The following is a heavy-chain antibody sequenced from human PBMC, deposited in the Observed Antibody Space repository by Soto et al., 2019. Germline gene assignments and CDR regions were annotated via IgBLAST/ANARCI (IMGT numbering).Heavy chain of an antibody. CDR3: ARNRGYSGYDYDS. J-gene: IGHJ5*01. CDR2: ISRSSSYI. D-gene: IGHD5-12*01. Sequence: GGSLRLSCAASGFTFSSYSMNWVRQAPGKGLEWVSSISRSSSYIYYADSVKGRFTISRDKAKNSLYLQMNSLRAEDTAVYYCARNRGYSGYDYDSWGQGNLVTVSS. CDR1: GFTFSSYS. V-gene: IGHV3-21*01.